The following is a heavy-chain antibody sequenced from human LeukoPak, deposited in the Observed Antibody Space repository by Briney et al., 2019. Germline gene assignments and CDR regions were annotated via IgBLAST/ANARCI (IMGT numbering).Heavy chain of an antibody. CDR3: AAYRGWYNWFAP. CDR1: GGSFSGYY. J-gene: IGHJ5*02. V-gene: IGHV4-34*01. CDR2: INHSGST. D-gene: IGHD3-16*01. Sequence: SETLSLTCAVYGGSFSGYYWSWIRQPPGKGLEWIGGINHSGSTNYNPSLKSRVTISVDTSKNQFSLKPRSVTAAPTAVYYCAAYRGWYNWFAPWGQGTLVTVSS.